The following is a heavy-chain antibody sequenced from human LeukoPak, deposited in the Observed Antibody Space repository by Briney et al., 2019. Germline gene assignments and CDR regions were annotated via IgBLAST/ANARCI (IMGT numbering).Heavy chain of an antibody. CDR3: ARSAPYGDYVGYYYGMDV. CDR2: IYYSGST. V-gene: IGHV4-30-4*01. J-gene: IGHJ6*04. CDR1: GGSISSGDYY. D-gene: IGHD4-17*01. Sequence: SQTLSLTCTVSGGSISSGDYYWSWIRQPPGKGLEWIGYIYYSGSTYHNPSLKSRVTISVDTSKNQFSLKLSSVTVADTAVYYCARSAPYGDYVGYYYGMDVWGKGTTVTVSS.